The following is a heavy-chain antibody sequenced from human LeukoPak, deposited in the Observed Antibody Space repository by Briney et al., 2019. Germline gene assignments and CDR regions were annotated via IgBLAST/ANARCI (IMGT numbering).Heavy chain of an antibody. J-gene: IGHJ6*02. D-gene: IGHD3-16*01. CDR1: GPTYTTSA. CDR2: IVVGSGNT. V-gene: IGHV1-58*01. CDR3: AEDPPRGYYYYGMDV. Sequence: VKLSYKPAGPTYTTSAAQSVTQARGQRLGWRGWIVVGSGNTNYAQKSQERVTITMDLFTSTAYMELSSLRSEDTAVYYCAEDPPRGYYYYGMDVWGQGTTVTVSS.